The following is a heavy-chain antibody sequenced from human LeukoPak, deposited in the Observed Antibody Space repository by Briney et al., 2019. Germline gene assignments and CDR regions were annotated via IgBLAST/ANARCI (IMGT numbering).Heavy chain of an antibody. J-gene: IGHJ4*02. CDR2: IYYSGST. D-gene: IGHD2-15*01. CDR3: ARLSVVGLVNPFDY. V-gene: IGHV4-59*08. Sequence: SETLSLTCTVSGGSISSYYWSWIRQPPGKGLEWIGYIYYSGSTNYNPSLKSRVTISVDTSKNQFSLKLSSVTAADTAVYYCARLSVVGLVNPFDYWGQGTLVTVSS. CDR1: GGSISSYY.